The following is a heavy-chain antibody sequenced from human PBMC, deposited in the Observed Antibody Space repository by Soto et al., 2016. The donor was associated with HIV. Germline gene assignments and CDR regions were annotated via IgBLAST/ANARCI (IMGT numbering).Heavy chain of an antibody. J-gene: IGHJ3*02. CDR3: ARGSVLSAFDI. V-gene: IGHV1-69*13. Sequence: QVQLVQSGAEVKKPGSSVKVSCKASGGTFSSYAISWVRQAPGQGLEWMGVIIPMFDTTNYAQNFQDRVTITADESTSTAYMELNSLRFDDTAVYYCARGSVLSAFDIWGQGTMVIVSS. CDR1: GGTFSSYA. CDR2: IIPMFDTT.